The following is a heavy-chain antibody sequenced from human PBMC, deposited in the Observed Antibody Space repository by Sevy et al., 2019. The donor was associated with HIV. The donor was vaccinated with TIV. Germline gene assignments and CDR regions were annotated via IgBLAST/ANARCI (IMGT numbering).Heavy chain of an antibody. V-gene: IGHV3-23*01. Sequence: GGCLRLSCAASGFTFSSYVISWVRQAPGRGLEWISGISGNGGSTYYADSVKGRFTISRDNSKNTLYLQMHSLRVEDTAAYYCAHRRGYTSPRVFDFWGQGTLVTVSS. CDR2: ISGNGGST. J-gene: IGHJ4*02. D-gene: IGHD5-18*01. CDR3: AHRRGYTSPRVFDF. CDR1: GFTFSSYV.